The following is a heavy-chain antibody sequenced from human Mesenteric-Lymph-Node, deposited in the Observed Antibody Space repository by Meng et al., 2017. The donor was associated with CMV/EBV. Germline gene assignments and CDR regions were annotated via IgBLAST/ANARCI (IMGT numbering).Heavy chain of an antibody. V-gene: IGHV4-39*01. J-gene: IGHJ5*02. CDR1: GDSISSFYY. CDR3: ARPFPSWQSPRLDPFGA. CDR2: VHYTGST. Sequence: RREAGPGQVKPSEPLSPPCTVSGDSISSFYYWGWIRQPPGRGLEWIGSVHYTGSTYYSPSLKSRVTVSVDTSKNQFSLRLTSVTAADTAVYYCARPFPSWQSPRLDPFGAWGQGTLVTVSS. D-gene: IGHD6-19*01.